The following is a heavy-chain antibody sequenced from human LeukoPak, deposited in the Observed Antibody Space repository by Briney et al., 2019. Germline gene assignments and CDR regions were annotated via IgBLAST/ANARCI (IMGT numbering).Heavy chain of an antibody. J-gene: IGHJ4*02. D-gene: IGHD1-26*01. Sequence: GGSLRLSRAAPGFTFGKVAMSWVPEALGKRLEWVSGLSHGGTRTFYAASVKGRFTISRDDSNSTLFLQMDSLRVEDTATYYCAKDIELFVSWGQGTLVIVSS. CDR1: GFTFGKVA. CDR2: LSHGGTRT. V-gene: IGHV3-23*01. CDR3: AKDIELFVS.